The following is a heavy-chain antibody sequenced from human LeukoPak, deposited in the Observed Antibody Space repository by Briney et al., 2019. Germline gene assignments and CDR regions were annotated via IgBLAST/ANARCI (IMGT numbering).Heavy chain of an antibody. Sequence: GGSLRLSCEASGFSFSSYWMSWVRQAPGKGLEWVANIKQDESEKYYVGSVRGRFTISRDNAKNSLYLQMNSLRADDTAVHYCARLSDSISCFGFDVWGHGTTVTVSS. CDR2: IKQDESEK. J-gene: IGHJ3*01. CDR1: GFSFSSYW. D-gene: IGHD2-2*01. V-gene: IGHV3-7*01. CDR3: ARLSDSISCFGFDV.